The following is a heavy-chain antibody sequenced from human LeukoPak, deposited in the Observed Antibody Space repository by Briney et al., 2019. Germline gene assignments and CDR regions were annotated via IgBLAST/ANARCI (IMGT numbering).Heavy chain of an antibody. CDR3: ARVPTTVTTVYFDY. D-gene: IGHD4-17*01. J-gene: IGHJ4*02. CDR2: IYSGGST. V-gene: IGHV3-53*01. CDR1: GFPVNSNY. Sequence: PGGSLSLSCAASGFPVNSNYMSWVRQAPGKGLEWVSVIYSGGSTYYADSVKGRFTISRDNSKNTLYLQMNSLRAEDTAVYYCARVPTTVTTVYFDYWGQGTLVTVSS.